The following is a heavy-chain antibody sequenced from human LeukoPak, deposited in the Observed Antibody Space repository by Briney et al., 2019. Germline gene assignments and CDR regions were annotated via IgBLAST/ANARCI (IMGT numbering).Heavy chain of an antibody. CDR3: ARGGGSIRHSYYYYVDV. V-gene: IGHV3-20*04. CDR1: GFTFNDYG. Sequence: GGSLRLSCAASGFTFNDYGMSWVRQAPGQGPESVSGITWNGGSTDYAASVKGRFTISRDNAKNSLYLRMNSLRDEDTALYYCARGGGSIRHSYYYYVDVWGKGTTVTVSS. D-gene: IGHD2-15*01. J-gene: IGHJ6*03. CDR2: ITWNGGST.